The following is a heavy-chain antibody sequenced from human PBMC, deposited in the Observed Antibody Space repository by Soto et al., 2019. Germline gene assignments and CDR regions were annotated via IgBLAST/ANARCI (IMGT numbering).Heavy chain of an antibody. CDR3: ARVSENYVAFDI. CDR2: ISAYNGNT. V-gene: IGHV1-18*04. Sequence: ASVKVPCKASVYTFTSYGIIWVRQAPGQGLEWMGWISAYNGNTNYAQKLQGRVTMTTDTSTSTAYMELRSLRSDDTAVYYCARVSENYVAFDIWGQGTMVTVSS. CDR1: VYTFTSYG. D-gene: IGHD1-7*01. J-gene: IGHJ3*02.